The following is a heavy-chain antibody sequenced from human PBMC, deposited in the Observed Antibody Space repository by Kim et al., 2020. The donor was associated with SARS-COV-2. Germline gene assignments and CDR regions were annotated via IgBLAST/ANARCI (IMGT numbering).Heavy chain of an antibody. CDR3: ARSPKVVVVAKTYYFDY. CDR1: GGSISSGGYY. J-gene: IGHJ4*02. CDR2: IYYSGST. Sequence: SETLSLTCTVSGGSISSGGYYWSWIRQHPGKGLEWIGYIYYSGSTYYNPSLKSRVTISVDTSKNQFSLKLSSVTAADTAVYYCARSPKVVVVAKTYYFDYWGQGTLVTVSS. D-gene: IGHD2-15*01. V-gene: IGHV4-31*03.